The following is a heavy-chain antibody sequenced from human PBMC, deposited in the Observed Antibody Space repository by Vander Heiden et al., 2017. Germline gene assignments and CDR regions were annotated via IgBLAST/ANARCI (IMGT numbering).Heavy chain of an antibody. CDR1: GFTFKNHD. D-gene: IGHD1-26*01. V-gene: IGHV3-23*01. Sequence: EIQLLESGGGLVQPGGSLRLSCAASGFTFKNHDMFWVRQGPGKGLEWVSGLSGSGGNIYYADSVKGRFAISRDNSKNTLYLQMNGLRAEDTAVYYCAKEADTGSYHIDYWGQGTLVTVSS. J-gene: IGHJ4*02. CDR3: AKEADTGSYHIDY. CDR2: LSGSGGNI.